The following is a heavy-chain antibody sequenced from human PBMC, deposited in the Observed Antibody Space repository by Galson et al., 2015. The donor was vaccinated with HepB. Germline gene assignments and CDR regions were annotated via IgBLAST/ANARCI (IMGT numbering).Heavy chain of an antibody. CDR3: ARDTRWYYYYGMDV. D-gene: IGHD2-15*01. CDR1: GFTFGDYW. Sequence: SLRLSCAASGFTFGDYWMHWVRQAPGKGLVWVSRTISDGSSASYADSVKGRFTSSRDNAKNTLYLQMNSLRAEDTAVYYCARDTRWYYYYGMDVWGQGTTVTVSS. CDR2: TISDGSSA. V-gene: IGHV3-74*01. J-gene: IGHJ6*02.